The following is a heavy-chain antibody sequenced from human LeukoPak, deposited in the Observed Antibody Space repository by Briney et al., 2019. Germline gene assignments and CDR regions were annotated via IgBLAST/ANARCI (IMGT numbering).Heavy chain of an antibody. CDR3: ARGDPYCGGDCPGAFDI. J-gene: IGHJ3*02. V-gene: IGHV4-34*01. D-gene: IGHD2-21*02. Sequence: SETLSLTCAVYGGSFSGYYWSWIRQPPGKGLEWIGEINHSGSTNYNPSLKSRVTISVETSKNQFSLKLSSVTAADTAVYYCARGDPYCGGDCPGAFDIWGQGTMVTVSS. CDR1: GGSFSGYY. CDR2: INHSGST.